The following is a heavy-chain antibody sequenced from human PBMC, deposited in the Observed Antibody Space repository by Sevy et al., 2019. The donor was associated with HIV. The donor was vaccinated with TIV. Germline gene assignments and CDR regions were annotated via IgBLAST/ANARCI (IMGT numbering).Heavy chain of an antibody. J-gene: IGHJ4*02. V-gene: IGHV4-59*01. CDR1: GDSISSYF. D-gene: IGHD2-15*01. Sequence: SETLSLTCKVSGDSISSYFWSWFRQPPGKGLEWFGFIYYSGSSEYNPSPRIRVTISIDTSKKYLSMKLTSVTAADTAVYYCARDSAVVPRALVYWGQGTLVTVSS. CDR2: IYYSGSS. CDR3: ARDSAVVPRALVY.